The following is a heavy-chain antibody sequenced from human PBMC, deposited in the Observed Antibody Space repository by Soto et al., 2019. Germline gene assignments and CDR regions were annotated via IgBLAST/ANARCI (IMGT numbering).Heavy chain of an antibody. CDR1: GFTFSTYW. CDR3: AGGSGWISDS. J-gene: IGHJ5*01. Sequence: PGGSLRLSCAASGFTFSTYWMNWVRQAPGKGLEWVANIKQDGSEKYYVDSVKGRFTISRDNAKNSLYLQMNSLRAEDTALYFCAGGSGWISDSWGQGTLVTVSS. V-gene: IGHV3-7*01. CDR2: IKQDGSEK. D-gene: IGHD6-19*01.